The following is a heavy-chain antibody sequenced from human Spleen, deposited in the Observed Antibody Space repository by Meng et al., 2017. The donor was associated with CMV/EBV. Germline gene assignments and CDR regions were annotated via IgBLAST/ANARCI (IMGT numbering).Heavy chain of an antibody. V-gene: IGHV3-30-3*01. D-gene: IGHD1-26*01. CDR3: AGRGSGDYGIAV. CDR2: ISYDGSNK. CDR1: GFTFSSYA. J-gene: IGHJ6*02. Sequence: SLRLSGAASGFTFSSYAMHWVRQAPGKGLEWVAVISYDGSNKYYADSVKGRLTISRDNRKDALFLQMNSLRPEDTALYYCAGRGSGDYGIAVWGQGTMVTVSS.